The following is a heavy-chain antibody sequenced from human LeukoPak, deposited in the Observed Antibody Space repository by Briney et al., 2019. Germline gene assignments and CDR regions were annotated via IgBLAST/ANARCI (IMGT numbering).Heavy chain of an antibody. V-gene: IGHV3-21*01. D-gene: IGHD6-6*01. Sequence: GGSLRLSCPASGFTFSSHSMNWVRQAPGKGLEWVSSISSSSSYIYYADSVTGRFIISRDKAKDSLYLQMNSLRAEDTAVYCCARVFRAEWYSSSSHVLDYWGQGTLVTVSS. CDR2: ISSSSSYI. CDR1: GFTFSSHS. J-gene: IGHJ4*02. CDR3: ARVFRAEWYSSSSHVLDY.